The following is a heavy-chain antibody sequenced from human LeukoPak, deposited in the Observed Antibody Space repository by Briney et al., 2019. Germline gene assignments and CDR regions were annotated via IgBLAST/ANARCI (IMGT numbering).Heavy chain of an antibody. Sequence: ASVKVSCKASGYTFTSYYMHWVRQAPGQGLEWMGIINPSGDTTSYAQKFQGRVTMTRDTSTSTVYMESSSLRSEDTAVYYCASDAGTLGDWGQGTLVTVSS. D-gene: IGHD1-1*01. CDR2: INPSGDTT. V-gene: IGHV1-46*01. CDR3: ASDAGTLGD. CDR1: GYTFTSYY. J-gene: IGHJ4*02.